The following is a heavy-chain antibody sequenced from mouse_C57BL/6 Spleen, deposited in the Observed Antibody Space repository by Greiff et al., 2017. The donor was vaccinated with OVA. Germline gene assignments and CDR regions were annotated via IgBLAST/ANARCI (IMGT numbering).Heavy chain of an antibody. Sequence: QVQLQQPGAELVKPGASVKLSCKASGYTFTSYWMHWVKQRPGQGLEWIGMIHPNSGSTNYNEKFKSKATLTVDKSSSTAYMQLSSLTSEDSAVYYCARSDDYGYYAMDYWGQGTSVTVSS. D-gene: IGHD2-4*01. CDR2: IHPNSGST. J-gene: IGHJ4*01. V-gene: IGHV1-64*01. CDR3: ARSDDYGYYAMDY. CDR1: GYTFTSYW.